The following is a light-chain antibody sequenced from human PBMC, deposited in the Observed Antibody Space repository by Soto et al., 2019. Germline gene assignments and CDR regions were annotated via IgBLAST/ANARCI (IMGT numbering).Light chain of an antibody. Sequence: QSVLTQPTSASGSPGQSVAISCTGTSSDVGGYDYVSWYQQYPGKAPKLMIYEVSKRPSGVPDRFSGSKSGNTASLTVSGLQAEDESDYYCSSYAGSKNLMFGGGTKLTVL. J-gene: IGLJ3*02. CDR3: SSYAGSKNLM. CDR2: EVS. V-gene: IGLV2-8*01. CDR1: SSDVGGYDY.